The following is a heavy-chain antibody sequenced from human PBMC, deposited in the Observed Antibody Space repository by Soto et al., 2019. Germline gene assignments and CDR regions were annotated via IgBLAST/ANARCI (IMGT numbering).Heavy chain of an antibody. CDR1: GFTFSSYA. CDR3: AKTLGGNSPIRYYYGMDV. Sequence: GGSLRLSCAASGFTFSSYAMSWVRQAPGKGLEWVSAISGSGGSTYYADSVKGRFTISRDNSKNTLYLQMNSLRAEDTAVYYCAKTLGGNSPIRYYYGMDVWAQGTTVTVSS. J-gene: IGHJ6*02. D-gene: IGHD3-16*01. CDR2: ISGSGGST. V-gene: IGHV3-23*01.